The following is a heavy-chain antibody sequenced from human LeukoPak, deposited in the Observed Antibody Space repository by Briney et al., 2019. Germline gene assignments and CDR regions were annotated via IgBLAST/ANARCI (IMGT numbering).Heavy chain of an antibody. CDR1: GGSISSGSYY. CDR3: ARSSYGSGSRSLNFDY. V-gene: IGHV4-61*02. J-gene: IGHJ4*02. CDR2: IYTSGST. D-gene: IGHD3-10*01. Sequence: PSETLSLTCTVSGGSISSGSYYWSWIRQPAGKGLEWIGRIYTSGSTNYNPSLKSRVTISVDTSKNQFSLKLSSVTAADTAVYYCARSSYGSGSRSLNFDYWGQGTLVTVSS.